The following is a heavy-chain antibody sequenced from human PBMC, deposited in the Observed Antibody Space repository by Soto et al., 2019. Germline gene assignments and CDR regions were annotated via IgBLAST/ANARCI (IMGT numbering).Heavy chain of an antibody. CDR2: IIPILGIA. J-gene: IGHJ6*02. CDR3: ARDRVALYCGSTSCYSSPNYYYGMDV. CDR1: GGTFSSYT. V-gene: IGHV1-69*08. D-gene: IGHD2-2*01. Sequence: QVQLVQSGAEVKKPGSSVKVSCKASGGTFSSYTVSWVRQAPGQGLEWMGRIIPILGIANYAQKFQGRVTITADKSTSTADMELSSLRSEDTAVYDCARDRVALYCGSTSCYSSPNYYYGMDVWGQGTTVTVSS.